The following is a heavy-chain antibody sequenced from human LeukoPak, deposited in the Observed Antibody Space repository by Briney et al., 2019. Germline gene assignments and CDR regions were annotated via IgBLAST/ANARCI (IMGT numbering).Heavy chain of an antibody. CDR3: ARNNYFDY. CDR2: IYYSGST. Sequence: SETLSLTCTVSGGSISSSSYYWGWICQPPGKGLEWIGSIYYSGSTYYNPSLKSRVTISVDTSKNQFSLKLSSVTAADTAVYYCARNNYFDYWGQGTLVTVSS. V-gene: IGHV4-39*07. J-gene: IGHJ4*02. D-gene: IGHD2/OR15-2a*01. CDR1: GGSISSSSYY.